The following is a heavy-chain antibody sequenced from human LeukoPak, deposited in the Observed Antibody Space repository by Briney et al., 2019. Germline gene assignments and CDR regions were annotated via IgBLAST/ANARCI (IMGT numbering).Heavy chain of an antibody. V-gene: IGHV1-2*02. D-gene: IGHD3-22*01. J-gene: IGHJ4*02. Sequence: GASVKVSCKASGYTFTGYYMHWVRQAPGQGLEWMGWINPNSGGTNYEQKFLGRVTTTRETSISTTYMALSRLRSEDTAVYYCARVGGCYDSSGYYRDWGQGTLVTVSS. CDR1: GYTFTGYY. CDR3: ARVGGCYDSSGYYRD. CDR2: INPNSGGT.